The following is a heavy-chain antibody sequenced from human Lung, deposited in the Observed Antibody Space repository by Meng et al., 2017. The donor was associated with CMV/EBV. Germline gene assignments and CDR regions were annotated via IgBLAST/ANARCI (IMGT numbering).Heavy chain of an antibody. Sequence: SCAASGFTFSSYGMHWVRQAPGKGLEWVAVIWYDGSNKYYTDSVKGRFTISRDNSKNTLYLQMNSLRAEDTAVYYCAKTAQFSSSNIEYWGQGNXVNGAS. D-gene: IGHD6-6*01. J-gene: IGHJ4*02. CDR2: IWYDGSNK. V-gene: IGHV3-33*06. CDR1: GFTFSSYG. CDR3: AKTAQFSSSNIEY.